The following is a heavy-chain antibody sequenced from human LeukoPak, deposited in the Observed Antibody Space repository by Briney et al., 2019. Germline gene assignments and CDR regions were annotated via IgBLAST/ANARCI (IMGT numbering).Heavy chain of an antibody. V-gene: IGHV3-30*18. CDR3: AKGSMEYDSIGR. CDR2: ISYDGSNK. J-gene: IGHJ4*02. D-gene: IGHD3-22*01. Sequence: PGGSLRLSCAASGFTFSSYGMHWVRQAPGKGLEWVAVISYDGSNKYYADSVKGRFTISRDNSKNTLYLQMNSLRAEDTAVYYCAKGSMEYDSIGRWGQGTLVTVSS. CDR1: GFTFSSYG.